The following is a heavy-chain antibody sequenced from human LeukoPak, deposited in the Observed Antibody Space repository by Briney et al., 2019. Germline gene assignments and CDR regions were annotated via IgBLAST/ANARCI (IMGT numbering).Heavy chain of an antibody. V-gene: IGHV1-69*01. J-gene: IGHJ6*03. Sequence: SVKVSCKASGGTFSSYAISWVRQAPGQGLEWMGGIIPIFGTAIYAQKFQGRVTITADESTSTAYMELSSLRSEDTAVYYCARTTVTTGTYYYYYMDAWGKGTTVTVSS. CDR1: GGTFSSYA. CDR2: IIPIFGTA. CDR3: ARTTVTTGTYYYYYMDA. D-gene: IGHD4-11*01.